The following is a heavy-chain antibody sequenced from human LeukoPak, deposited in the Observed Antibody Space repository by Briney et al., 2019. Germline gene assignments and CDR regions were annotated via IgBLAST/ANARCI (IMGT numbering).Heavy chain of an antibody. CDR3: PKDLSIAAAGRSNGFAP. CDR1: GFTFSSYA. D-gene: IGHD6-13*01. CDR2: ISGSGGST. J-gene: IGHJ5*02. Sequence: GGSLRLSCAASGFTFSSYAMSWVRQAPGKGLEWVSAISGSGGSTYYADSVKGRFTISRDNSKNTLYLQMNSLRAEDTAVYYCPKDLSIAAAGRSNGFAPWGKGPLLTASS. V-gene: IGHV3-23*01.